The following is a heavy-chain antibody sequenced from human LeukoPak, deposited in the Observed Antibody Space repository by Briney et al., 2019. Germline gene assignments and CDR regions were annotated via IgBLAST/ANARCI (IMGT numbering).Heavy chain of an antibody. CDR1: GYTFTSYA. CDR2: MNPNSGNT. J-gene: IGHJ3*02. V-gene: IGHV1-8*02. Sequence: ASVKVSCKASGYTFTSYAMNWVRQAPGQGLEWMGWMNPNSGNTGYAQKFQGRVTMTRNTSISTAYMELSSLRSEDTAVYYCARGPGWFGEFVDIWGQGTMVTVSS. CDR3: ARGPGWFGEFVDI. D-gene: IGHD3-10*01.